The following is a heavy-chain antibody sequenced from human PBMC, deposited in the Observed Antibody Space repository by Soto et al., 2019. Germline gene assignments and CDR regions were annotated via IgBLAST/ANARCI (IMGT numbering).Heavy chain of an antibody. J-gene: IGHJ4*02. CDR3: ARSDGPLGDY. CDR1: GYTFTSYA. Sequence: QVQLVQSGAEVKKPGASVKVSCKASGYTFTSYAMHWVRQAPGQRLEWMGWINAGNGNTKYSQKFQGRVTITRDTSASTADMELSSLRSEVTAVYYCARSDGPLGDYWGQGTLVTVSS. CDR2: INAGNGNT. V-gene: IGHV1-3*01. D-gene: IGHD4-17*01.